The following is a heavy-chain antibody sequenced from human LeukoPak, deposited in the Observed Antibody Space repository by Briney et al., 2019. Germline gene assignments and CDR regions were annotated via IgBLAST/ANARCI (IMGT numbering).Heavy chain of an antibody. V-gene: IGHV1-18*01. CDR2: ISAYNGNT. Sequence: APVKVSCKASGYTFTGYGITWVRQAPGQGLEWMGWISAYNGNTNYAQKLQGRVTMATDTSASTTYMELRSLRSDDTAVYYCARGGFSCSTTSCPGVDPWGQGTLVTVSS. D-gene: IGHD2-2*01. J-gene: IGHJ5*02. CDR3: ARGGFSCSTTSCPGVDP. CDR1: GYTFTGYG.